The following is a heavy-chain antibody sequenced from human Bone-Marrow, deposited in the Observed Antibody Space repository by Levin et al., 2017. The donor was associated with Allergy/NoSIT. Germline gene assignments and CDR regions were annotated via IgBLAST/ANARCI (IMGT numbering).Heavy chain of an antibody. CDR3: AKRSCRSCYSFYDY. CDR2: ISYDGSNK. Sequence: GESLKISCAASGFTFSSYGMHWVRQAPGKGLEWVAVISYDGSNKYYADSVKGRFTISRDNSKNTLYLQMNSLRAEDTAVYYCAKRSCRSCYSFYDYWGQGTLVTVSS. J-gene: IGHJ4*02. V-gene: IGHV3-30*18. CDR1: GFTFSSYG. D-gene: IGHD2-15*01.